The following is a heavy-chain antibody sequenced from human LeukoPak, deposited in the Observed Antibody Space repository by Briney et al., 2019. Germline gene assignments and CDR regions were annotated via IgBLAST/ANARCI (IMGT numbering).Heavy chain of an antibody. V-gene: IGHV4-4*07. CDR1: GGSISSYY. J-gene: IGHJ3*01. D-gene: IGHD3-9*01. CDR2: IYTSGST. Sequence: SETLSLTCTVSGGSISSYYWSWIRQPAGKGLEWIGRIYTSGSTNYNPSLKSRVTMSVDTSKNQFSLKLSSVTAADTAVYYCARDGGHDILTGYYKGNAFDVWGQGTMVTVSS. CDR3: ARDGGHDILTGYYKGNAFDV.